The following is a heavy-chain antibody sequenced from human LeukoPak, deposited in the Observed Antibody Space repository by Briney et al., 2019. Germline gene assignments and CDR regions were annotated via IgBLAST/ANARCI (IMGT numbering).Heavy chain of an antibody. CDR3: ARDQVLYYMDV. CDR1: GFTFSNYG. CDR2: IKQDGSEK. V-gene: IGHV3-7*01. Sequence: PGGSLRLSCAASGFTFSNYGMHWVRQAPGKGLEWVANIKQDGSEKYYVDSVKGRFTISRDNAKNSLYLQMNSLRAEDTAVYYCARDQVLYYMDVWGKGTTVTISS. J-gene: IGHJ6*03.